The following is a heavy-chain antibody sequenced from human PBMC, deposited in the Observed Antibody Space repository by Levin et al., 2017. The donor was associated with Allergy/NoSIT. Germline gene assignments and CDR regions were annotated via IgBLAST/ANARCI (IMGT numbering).Heavy chain of an antibody. V-gene: IGHV4-59*08. CDR2: IYYSGST. Sequence: SQTLSLTCTVSGGSISSYYWSWIRQPPGKGLEWIGYIYYSGSTNYNPSLKSRVTISVDTSKNQFSLKLSSVTAADTAVYYCARLPVVAATPGLYYYDYGMDVWGQGTTVTVSS. J-gene: IGHJ6*02. D-gene: IGHD2-15*01. CDR1: GGSISSYY. CDR3: ARLPVVAATPGLYYYDYGMDV.